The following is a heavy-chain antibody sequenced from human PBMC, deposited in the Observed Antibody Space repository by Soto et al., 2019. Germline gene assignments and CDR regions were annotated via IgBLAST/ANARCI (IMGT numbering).Heavy chain of an antibody. V-gene: IGHV4-34*01. CDR3: GREDIVVVVAARYYYYYGMDV. D-gene: IGHD2-15*01. Sequence: PATLSLPCAVYGVYFSGYYWSWLRHAPGKGLEWIGEIDHMGSTTDNPSLKSRVTIAVDTSKNQCSLKLSCVTAADTAVDYCGREDIVVVVAARYYYYYGMDVWGQGHTGNFSS. CDR2: IDHMGST. J-gene: IGHJ6*02. CDR1: GVYFSGYY.